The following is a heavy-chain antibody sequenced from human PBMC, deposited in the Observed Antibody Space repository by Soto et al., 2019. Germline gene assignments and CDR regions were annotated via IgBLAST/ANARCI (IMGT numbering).Heavy chain of an antibody. D-gene: IGHD3-9*01. J-gene: IGHJ4*02. CDR3: ARGRRTYYDILTGYYSFGY. CDR1: GYTFTGYY. V-gene: IGHV1-2*04. CDR2: INPNSGGT. Sequence: ASVKVSCKASGYTFTGYYMHWVRQAPGQGLEWMGWINPNSGGTNYAQKFQGWVTMTRDTSISTAYMELSSLRSEDTAVYYCARGRRTYYDILTGYYSFGYWGQGTLVTVSP.